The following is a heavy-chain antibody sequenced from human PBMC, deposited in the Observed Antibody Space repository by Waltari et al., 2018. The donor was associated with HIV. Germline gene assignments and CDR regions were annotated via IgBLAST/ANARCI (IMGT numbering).Heavy chain of an antibody. J-gene: IGHJ6*02. V-gene: IGHV4-39*01. CDR3: ATYSDFWSGYSERHSYEYGINV. D-gene: IGHD3-3*01. CDR1: GGSIITNTYH. CDR2: VSYSGST. Sequence: QLQLQESGPGLVQPSETLSLTCTVSGGSIITNTYHRGWIRQPPGKGPEWIGSVSYSGSTYYNPSLKSRVTISVDTSKNQFSLKLNSVTAADTAVYYCATYSDFWSGYSERHSYEYGINVWGQGTTVTVSS.